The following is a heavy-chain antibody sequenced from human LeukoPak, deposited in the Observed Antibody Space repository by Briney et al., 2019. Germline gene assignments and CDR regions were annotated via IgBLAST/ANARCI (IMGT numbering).Heavy chain of an antibody. D-gene: IGHD1-26*01. J-gene: IGHJ4*02. V-gene: IGHV3-23*01. CDR1: GFTFSSSA. CDR2: ISASGGST. Sequence: GGSLRLSCAASGFTFSSSAMSWVRQVPGKGLEWVSGISASGGSTSYADSVRGRFTISRDNSKNTLYVQMNSLRDEDTAVYHCAKDQRWESPHYLDSWGQGTLVTVSS. CDR3: AKDQRWESPHYLDS.